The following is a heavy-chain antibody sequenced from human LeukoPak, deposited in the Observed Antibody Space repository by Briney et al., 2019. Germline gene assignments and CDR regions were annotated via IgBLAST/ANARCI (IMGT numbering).Heavy chain of an antibody. Sequence: GGSLRLSCAASGFTFSSYAMHWVRQAPGKGLEYVSAISSNGGSTYYANSVKGRFTISRDNSKNTLYLQMGSLRAEDMAVYYCATREIGCSSGWYSDAFDIRGQGTMVTVSS. J-gene: IGHJ3*02. V-gene: IGHV3-64*01. CDR1: GFTFSSYA. CDR3: ATREIGCSSGWYSDAFDI. CDR2: ISSNGGST. D-gene: IGHD6-19*01.